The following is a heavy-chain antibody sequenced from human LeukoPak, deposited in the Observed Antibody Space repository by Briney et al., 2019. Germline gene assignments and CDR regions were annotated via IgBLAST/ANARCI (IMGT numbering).Heavy chain of an antibody. V-gene: IGHV4-61*08. J-gene: IGHJ4*02. CDR2: IFYTGST. CDR3: ARGPGAVPAAI. CDR1: GGSISSGGYY. D-gene: IGHD2-2*01. Sequence: PSQTLSLTCTVSGGSISSGGYYWSWIRQPPGKGLEWIGYIFYTGSTNYNPSLKSRVTISVDRSKNQFSLKLSSVTAADTAVYFCARGPGAVPAAIWGQGTLVTVSS.